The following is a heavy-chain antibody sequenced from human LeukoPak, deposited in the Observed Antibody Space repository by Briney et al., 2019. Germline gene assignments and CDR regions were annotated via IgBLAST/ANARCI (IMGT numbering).Heavy chain of an antibody. CDR2: IYPGDCDT. CDR1: GYRFTSYW. CDR3: ARPLRPPGYSSGWYFQH. Sequence: GEALKISCKGSGYRFTSYWIGWGRPRPGKGGGWMGIIYPGDCDTRYSPSFQGQVTISADQSISTAYLQWSSLKASDTAMYYCARPLRPPGYSSGWYFQHWGQGTLVTVSS. D-gene: IGHD6-19*01. V-gene: IGHV5-51*01. J-gene: IGHJ1*01.